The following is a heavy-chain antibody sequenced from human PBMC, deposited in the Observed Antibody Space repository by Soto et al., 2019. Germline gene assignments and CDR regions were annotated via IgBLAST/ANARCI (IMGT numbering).Heavy chain of an antibody. J-gene: IGHJ4*02. D-gene: IGHD6-13*01. CDR1: GFPVSSNY. CDR2: IYSGGST. V-gene: IGHV3-53*01. Sequence: GGSLRLSCAASGFPVSSNYMSWVRQAPGKGLEWVSVIYSGGSTYYADSLKGRFTISRANSKNTLYLQMNSLRAEDTAVYYCARESPGYSSSWLDYLGQGAMVTVSS. CDR3: ARESPGYSSSWLDY.